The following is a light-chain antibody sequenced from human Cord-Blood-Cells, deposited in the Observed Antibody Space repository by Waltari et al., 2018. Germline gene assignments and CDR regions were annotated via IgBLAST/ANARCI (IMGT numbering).Light chain of an antibody. CDR3: QQYNNWPPLT. J-gene: IGKJ4*01. Sequence: EIVMTQSPATLSVSPGERATLSCRASQSVSSNLAWYQQKPGQAPRLLIYGASTRATRIPARFSGSGSGTEFTLTISSLQSEDFAVYDCQQYNNWPPLTFGGGTKVEIK. V-gene: IGKV3-15*01. CDR2: GAS. CDR1: QSVSSN.